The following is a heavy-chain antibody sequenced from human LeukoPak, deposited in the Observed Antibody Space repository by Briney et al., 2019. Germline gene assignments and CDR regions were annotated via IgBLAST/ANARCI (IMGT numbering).Heavy chain of an antibody. CDR3: ARAHGGYDFAAFDI. Sequence: ASVKVSCKASGYTFNTYAIHWVRQAPGQRPEWMGWINAGNGNTKSSQKFQGRVTLTRDKSASTAYMELSSLTSEDTAVYYCARAHGGYDFAAFDIWGQGTVVIVSS. CDR2: INAGNGNT. J-gene: IGHJ3*02. D-gene: IGHD5-12*01. CDR1: GYTFNTYA. V-gene: IGHV1-3*01.